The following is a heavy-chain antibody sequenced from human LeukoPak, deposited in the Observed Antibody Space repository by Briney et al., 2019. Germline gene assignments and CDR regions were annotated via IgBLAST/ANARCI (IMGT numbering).Heavy chain of an antibody. V-gene: IGHV4-39*01. CDR3: ARGSSGYDFYYFDS. J-gene: IGHJ4*02. Sequence: PSETLSLTCTVSGGSISSSSYYWGWIRQPPGKGLEWIGSIYYSGSTYYNPSLKSRVTISVDTSKNQFSLKLSSVTAADTAVYYCARGSSGYDFYYFDSWGQGILVTVSS. CDR2: IYYSGST. D-gene: IGHD5-12*01. CDR1: GGSISSSSYY.